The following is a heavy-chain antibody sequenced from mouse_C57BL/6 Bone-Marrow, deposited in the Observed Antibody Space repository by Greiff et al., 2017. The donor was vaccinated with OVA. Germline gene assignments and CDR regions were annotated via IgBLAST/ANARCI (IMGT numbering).Heavy chain of an antibody. CDR1: GYSFTDYN. Sequence: EVKLQESGPELVKPGASVKISCKASGYSFTDYNMNWVKQSNGKSLEWIGVINPNYGTTSYNQKFTGKATLTVDQSSSTAYMQLNSLTSEDSAVYYCARFPRYYGSSYWYFDVWGTGTTVTVSS. V-gene: IGHV1-39*01. CDR3: ARFPRYYGSSYWYFDV. D-gene: IGHD1-1*01. J-gene: IGHJ1*03. CDR2: INPNYGTT.